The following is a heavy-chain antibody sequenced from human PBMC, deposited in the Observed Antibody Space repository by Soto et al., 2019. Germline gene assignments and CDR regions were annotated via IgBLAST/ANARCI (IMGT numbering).Heavy chain of an antibody. J-gene: IGHJ4*02. D-gene: IGHD6-13*01. CDR1: GGSISCGKW. V-gene: IGHV4-4*02. CDR3: ARSPGLIAAAGIYYFDY. CDR2: IYHTGST. Sequence: SESRSPTCAVSGGSISCGKWWSWGRQHPGKGLEWIWEIYHTGSTNYNPSLKSRVTISVDKSKNQFSLKLSSVTAADTAVYYCARSPGLIAAAGIYYFDYWGQGTLVTVS.